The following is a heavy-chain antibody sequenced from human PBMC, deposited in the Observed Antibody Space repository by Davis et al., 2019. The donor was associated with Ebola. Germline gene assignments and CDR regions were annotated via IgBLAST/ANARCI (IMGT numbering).Heavy chain of an antibody. V-gene: IGHV4-34*01. CDR3: ARGALDDFWSGNSLFYYYYGMDV. Sequence: SETLSLTCTVSGGSISSYYWSWIRQPPGKGLEWIGEINHSGSTNYNPSLKSRVTISVDTSKNQFSLKLSSVTAADTAVYYCARGALDDFWSGNSLFYYYYGMDVWGQGTTVTVSS. CDR2: INHSGST. CDR1: GGSISSYY. D-gene: IGHD3-3*01. J-gene: IGHJ6*02.